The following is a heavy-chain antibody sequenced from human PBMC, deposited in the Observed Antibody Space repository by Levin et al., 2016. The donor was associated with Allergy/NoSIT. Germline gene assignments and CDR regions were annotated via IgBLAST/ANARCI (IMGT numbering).Heavy chain of an antibody. CDR1: GDSISSYY. CDR2: IYASGNT. D-gene: IGHD3/OR15-3a*01. J-gene: IGHJ5*02. V-gene: IGHV4-4*07. CDR3: ARDRDFWTDTNWFDP. Sequence: SETLSLTCSVSGDSISSYYWSWIRQPAGKGLEWIGRIYASGNTNYNPALKSRVTMSVDTSKNQFSLQLTSVTAADTGVYYCARDRDFWTDTNWFDPWGQGTLVTVSS.